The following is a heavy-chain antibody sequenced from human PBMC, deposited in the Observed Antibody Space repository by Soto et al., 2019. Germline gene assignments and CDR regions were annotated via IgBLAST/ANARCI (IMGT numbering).Heavy chain of an antibody. CDR1: GFTFDDYA. Sequence: GGSLRLSCAASGFTFDDYAMHWVRQAPGKGLEWVSGISWNSGSIGYADSVKGRFTISRDNAKNSLYLQMNSLRAEDTALYYCAKGDTMIVNDAFDIWGQGTMVTVSS. CDR2: ISWNSGSI. D-gene: IGHD3-22*01. J-gene: IGHJ3*02. V-gene: IGHV3-9*01. CDR3: AKGDTMIVNDAFDI.